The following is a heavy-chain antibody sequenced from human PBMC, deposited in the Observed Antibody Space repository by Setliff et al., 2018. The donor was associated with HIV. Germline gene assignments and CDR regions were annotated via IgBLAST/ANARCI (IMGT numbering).Heavy chain of an antibody. Sequence: PSETLSLTCTVSGGSISSSNYYWGWIRQPPGKGLEWIGSIYYSGSTYYNSSLKSRVTISVDTSKNQFSLNLSSVTAADTAVYYCARGKRGYSYGYCFDYWGQGALVTVSS. J-gene: IGHJ4*02. CDR2: IYYSGST. V-gene: IGHV4-39*07. CDR1: GGSISSSNYY. CDR3: ARGKRGYSYGYCFDY. D-gene: IGHD5-18*01.